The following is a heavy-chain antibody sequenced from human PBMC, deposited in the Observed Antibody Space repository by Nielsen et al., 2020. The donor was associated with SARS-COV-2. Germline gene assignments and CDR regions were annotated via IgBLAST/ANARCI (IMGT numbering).Heavy chain of an antibody. CDR2: IWYDGSNK. Sequence: GESLKISCAASGFTFSSYVMHWVRQAPGKGLEWVAVIWYDGSNKYYADSVKGRFTISRDNSKNTLYLQMNSLRAEDTAVYYCAKEYYYDSSGLFYGMDVWGQGTTVTVSS. D-gene: IGHD3-22*01. CDR3: AKEYYYDSSGLFYGMDV. V-gene: IGHV3-30*02. CDR1: GFTFSSYV. J-gene: IGHJ6*02.